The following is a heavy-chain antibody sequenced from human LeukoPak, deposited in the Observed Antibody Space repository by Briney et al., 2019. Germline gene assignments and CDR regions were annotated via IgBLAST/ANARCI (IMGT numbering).Heavy chain of an antibody. CDR2: IYYSGST. CDR3: ARDYGGNFDY. CDR1: GGSISSYY. Sequence: SETLSLTCTVSGGSISSYYWSWIRQPPVKGLEWIGYIYYSGSTNYNPSLKSRVTISVDTSKNQFSLKLSSVTAADTAVYYCARDYGGNFDYWGQGTLVTVSS. D-gene: IGHD4-23*01. J-gene: IGHJ4*02. V-gene: IGHV4-59*12.